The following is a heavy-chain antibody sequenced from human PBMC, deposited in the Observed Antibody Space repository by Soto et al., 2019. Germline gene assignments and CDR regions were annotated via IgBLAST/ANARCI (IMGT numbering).Heavy chain of an antibody. V-gene: IGHV1-18*01. CDR3: ARDYYDSSGYSNWFDP. CDR2: ISAYNGNT. CDR1: GYTFTSYG. Sequence: ASVKVSCKASGYTFTSYGISWVRQAPGQGLEWMGWISAYNGNTNYAQKLQGRVTMTTDTSTSTAYMELRSLRSDDTAVYYCARDYYDSSGYSNWFDPWGQGTLVTVPQ. D-gene: IGHD3-22*01. J-gene: IGHJ5*02.